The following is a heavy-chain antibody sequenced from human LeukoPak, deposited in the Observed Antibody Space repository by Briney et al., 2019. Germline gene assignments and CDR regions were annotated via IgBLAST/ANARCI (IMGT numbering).Heavy chain of an antibody. D-gene: IGHD3-10*01. CDR1: GGSFSGYY. CDR3: ARVNLWFGELDH. CDR2: INHSGIT. V-gene: IGHV4-34*01. Sequence: SETLSLTCAVYGGSFSGYYWSWIRQPPGKGLEWIGEINHSGITNYNPSFKSRVTISVDTSKNQFSLKLSSVTAADTAVYYCARVNLWFGELDHWGQGTLVSVSS. J-gene: IGHJ5*02.